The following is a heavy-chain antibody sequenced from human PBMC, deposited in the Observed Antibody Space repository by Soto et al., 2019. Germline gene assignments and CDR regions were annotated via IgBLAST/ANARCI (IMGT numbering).Heavy chain of an antibody. CDR1: GFTFSSYS. CDR3: ARDGYDSSGYSSSLDS. J-gene: IGHJ4*02. Sequence: EVQLVESGGGLVQPGGSLRLSCAASGFTFSSYSMNWVRQAPGKGLEWVSYISGSSTTIYYADSVKGRFTISRDNAKNSLYLQMNSLRAEDTAVYYCARDGYDSSGYSSSLDSWGQGTLVTVSS. CDR2: ISGSSTTI. D-gene: IGHD3-22*01. V-gene: IGHV3-48*01.